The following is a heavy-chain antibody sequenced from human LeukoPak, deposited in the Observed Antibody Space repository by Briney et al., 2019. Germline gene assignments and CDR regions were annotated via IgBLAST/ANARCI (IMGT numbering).Heavy chain of an antibody. Sequence: PSETLSLTCTVSGGSISSSSYYWGWIRQPPGKGLEWIGSIYYSGSTYYNPSLKSRVTISVDTSKNQFSLKLSSVTAADTAVYYCARAGFDWLTNIYYFDYWGQGTLVTVSS. D-gene: IGHD3-9*01. J-gene: IGHJ4*02. CDR3: ARAGFDWLTNIYYFDY. CDR2: IYYSGST. CDR1: GGSISSSSYY. V-gene: IGHV4-39*07.